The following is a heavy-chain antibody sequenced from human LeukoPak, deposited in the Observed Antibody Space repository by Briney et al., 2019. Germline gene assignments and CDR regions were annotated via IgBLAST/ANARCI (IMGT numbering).Heavy chain of an antibody. CDR2: INHSGST. Sequence: PSETLSLTCAVYGGSFSGYYWSWIRQPPGKGLEWIGEINHSGSTNYNPSLKSRVTISVDTSKNQFSLKLSSVTAADTAVYYCAGGPSFDYDYIWGSYRYGHYFDCWGQGTLVTVSS. J-gene: IGHJ4*02. V-gene: IGHV4-34*01. CDR1: GGSFSGYY. CDR3: AGGPSFDYDYIWGSYRYGHYFDC. D-gene: IGHD3-16*02.